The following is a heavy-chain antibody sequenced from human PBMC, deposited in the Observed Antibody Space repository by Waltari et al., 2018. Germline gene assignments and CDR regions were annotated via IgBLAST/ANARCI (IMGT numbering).Heavy chain of an antibody. CDR1: GFRFSDYD. CDR3: TRDLYGSGGDWFDP. CDR2: IGGTHSNI. D-gene: IGHD3-10*01. J-gene: IGHJ5*02. Sequence: EERLVESGGGLVKPGGSLRLSCVASGFRFSDYDMSWVRQAPGTGLEWLSSIGGTHSNIFDAESVRGRFTVSRDNSKNSLYLEMSNVRAEDTGLYYCTRDLYGSGGDWFDPWGQGTLVTVSS. V-gene: IGHV3-21*03.